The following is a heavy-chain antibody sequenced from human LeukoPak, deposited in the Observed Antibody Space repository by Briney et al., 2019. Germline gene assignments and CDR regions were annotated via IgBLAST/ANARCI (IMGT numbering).Heavy chain of an antibody. CDR2: INSDGSST. V-gene: IGHV3-74*01. J-gene: IGHJ4*02. CDR1: GFTFSSYW. CDR3: AKAFDYDILTGYYYFDY. D-gene: IGHD3-9*01. Sequence: GGSLRLSCAASGFTFSSYWMHWVRQAPGKGLVWVSRINSDGSSTSYADSVKGRFTISRDNSKNTLYVQMNSLRVEDTAVYYCAKAFDYDILTGYYYFDYWGQGTLVTVSS.